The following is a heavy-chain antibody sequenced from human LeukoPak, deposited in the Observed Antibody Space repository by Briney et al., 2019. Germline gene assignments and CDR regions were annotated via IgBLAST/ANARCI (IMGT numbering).Heavy chain of an antibody. CDR1: GFSLSTSGVG. V-gene: IGHV2-5*02. CDR3: AHTKYGSGSYYMDY. CDR2: IYWDDDK. Sequence: SGPTLAKPTQTLTLTCTFSGFSLSTSGVGVGWIRQPPGRALETLAPIYWDDDKRYSPSQKRRLTITKDTSKIRVVLTMTNMEPVDTATYYCAHTKYGSGSYYMDYWGQGTLVTVSS. J-gene: IGHJ4*02. D-gene: IGHD3-10*01.